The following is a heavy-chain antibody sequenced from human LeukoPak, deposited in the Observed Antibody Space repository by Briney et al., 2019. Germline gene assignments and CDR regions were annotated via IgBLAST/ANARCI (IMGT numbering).Heavy chain of an antibody. J-gene: IGHJ5*02. Sequence: SVKVSCKASGGTFISYAISWVRQAPGQGLEWMGGIIPIFGTANYAQKFQGRVTITADESTSTAYMELSSLRSEDTAVYYCARARKEYYRDNWFDPWGQGTLVTVSS. CDR3: ARARKEYYRDNWFDP. V-gene: IGHV1-69*13. CDR1: GGTFISYA. CDR2: IIPIFGTA. D-gene: IGHD3-10*01.